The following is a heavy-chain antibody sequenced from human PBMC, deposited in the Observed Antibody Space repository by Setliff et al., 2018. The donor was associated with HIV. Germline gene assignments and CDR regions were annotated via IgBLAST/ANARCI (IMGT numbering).Heavy chain of an antibody. V-gene: IGHV3-73*01. CDR2: IKTQPSNYAT. CDR1: GFPFSGSA. J-gene: IGHJ5*02. Sequence: PGGSLRLSCAASGFPFSGSAIPWVRRASGKGLEWVGRIKTQPSNYATAHGASMEGRFPISRDDSKSTAYLQLSSLKVEDTAVYFCAASADGDCATTSCTNWFDPWGQGTLVTVSS. CDR3: AASADGDCATTSCTNWFDP. D-gene: IGHD2-21*01.